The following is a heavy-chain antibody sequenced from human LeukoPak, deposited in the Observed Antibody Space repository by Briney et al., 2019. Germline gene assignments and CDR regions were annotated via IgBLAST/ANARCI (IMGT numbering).Heavy chain of an antibody. CDR2: INPNSGGT. J-gene: IGHJ3*02. CDR1: GYTFTGYY. D-gene: IGHD2-2*01. V-gene: IGHV1-2*02. CDR3: ATDPGDIVVVPAASHAFDI. Sequence: ASVKVSCKASGYTFTGYYMHWVRQAPGQGLEWMGWINPNSGGTNYAQKFQGRVTMTRDTSISTAYMELSRLRSDDTAVYYCATDPGDIVVVPAASHAFDIWGQGTMVTVPS.